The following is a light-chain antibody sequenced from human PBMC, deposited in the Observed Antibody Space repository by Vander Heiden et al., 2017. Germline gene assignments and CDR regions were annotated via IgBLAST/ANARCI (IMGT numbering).Light chain of an antibody. CDR3: SSFTSSRTVV. CDR2: DVS. CDR1: SSDVGAYNY. J-gene: IGLJ3*02. V-gene: IGLV2-14*03. Sequence: QSALTQPASVSGSPGQPIPISCTGTSSDVGAYNYVSWYQQHPGKAPELMIFDVSNRPSGVSIRFSGSKSGNTASLTISGLQAEDEADYYCSSFTSSRTVVFGGGTKLTVL.